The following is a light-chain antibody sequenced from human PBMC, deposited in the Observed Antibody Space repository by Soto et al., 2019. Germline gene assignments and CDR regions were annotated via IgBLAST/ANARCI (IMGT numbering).Light chain of an antibody. V-gene: IGKV1-39*01. CDR1: QGISTY. Sequence: DIQMTQSPSSLSSSLGDGVAITCRASQGISTYLNWYQQKPGKAPKLLIYAASSLQSGVPSRFSGSGSETDFTLTISSLQPEDFATYSCQQSYSTTWTFGQGTKVDIK. CDR3: QQSYSTTWT. J-gene: IGKJ1*01. CDR2: AAS.